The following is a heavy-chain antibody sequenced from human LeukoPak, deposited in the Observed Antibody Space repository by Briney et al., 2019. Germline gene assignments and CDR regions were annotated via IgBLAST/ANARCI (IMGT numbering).Heavy chain of an antibody. Sequence: PSETLSLTCSVSGDSVSRSDSYWDWIRQPPGKGMEWIGTIYYSGRTYYSPSLKSRVTMSVDPSNNQFSLNLRSVTAADTALYYCARRRYYDGSGYLEWGQGTLLSVSS. CDR1: GDSVSRSDSY. V-gene: IGHV4-39*01. CDR3: ARRRYYDGSGYLE. J-gene: IGHJ1*01. CDR2: IYYSGRT. D-gene: IGHD3-22*01.